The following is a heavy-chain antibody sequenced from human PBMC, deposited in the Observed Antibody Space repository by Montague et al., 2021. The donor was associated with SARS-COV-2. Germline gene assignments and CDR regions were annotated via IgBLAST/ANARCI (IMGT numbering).Heavy chain of an antibody. CDR3: ARAPIYRSSWYAYFDY. CDR1: GDSMNNYY. Sequence: SETLFLTCTVSGDSMNNYYWSWIRQPPGKGLEWIGYINYSGSTHXNPSLQSRVTLSKDTSKNQFSLRLTSVTAADTAMYFCARAPIYRSSWYAYFDYWGQGTLVTVSS. CDR2: INYSGST. J-gene: IGHJ4*02. D-gene: IGHD6-13*01. V-gene: IGHV4-59*01.